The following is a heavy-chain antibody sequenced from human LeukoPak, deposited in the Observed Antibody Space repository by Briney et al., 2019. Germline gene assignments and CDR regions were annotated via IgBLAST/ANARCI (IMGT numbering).Heavy chain of an antibody. J-gene: IGHJ5*02. D-gene: IGHD3-10*01. Sequence: GASVKVSCKASGYTFTGYYMHWVRQAPGQGLEWMGWINPNSGGTNYAQKFRGWVTMTRDTSISTAYMELSRLRSDDTAVYYCARDRITMVRGDRYNWFDPWGQGTLVTVSS. V-gene: IGHV1-2*04. CDR3: ARDRITMVRGDRYNWFDP. CDR1: GYTFTGYY. CDR2: INPNSGGT.